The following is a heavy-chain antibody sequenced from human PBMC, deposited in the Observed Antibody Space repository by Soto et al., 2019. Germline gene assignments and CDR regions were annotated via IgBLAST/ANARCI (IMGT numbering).Heavy chain of an antibody. CDR3: ATVLIGATRHPDSDS. V-gene: IGHV4-39*02. Sequence: SETLSLTCTVSGGSINNNNYYWSWIRQPPGKGLSWIGSIYYDGSTYYNSSLKSRVTISRDTSKNHFSLRLTSMTAADTAVYYCATVLIGATRHPDSDSWGQGTLVTVSS. J-gene: IGHJ4*02. CDR1: GGSINNNNYY. CDR2: IYYDGST. D-gene: IGHD2-15*01.